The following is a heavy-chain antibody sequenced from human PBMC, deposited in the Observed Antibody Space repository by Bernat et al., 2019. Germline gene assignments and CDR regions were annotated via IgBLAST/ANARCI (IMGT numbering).Heavy chain of an antibody. CDR2: IIPIFGTA. D-gene: IGHD3-16*02. CDR1: GGTFSSYA. CDR3: ASGVITFGGVIVDDYYYYGMDV. J-gene: IGHJ6*02. V-gene: IGHV1-69*13. Sequence: QAQLVQSGAEVKKPGASVKVSCKASGGTFSSYAISWVRQAPGQGLEWMGGIIPIFGTANYAQKFQGRVTITEDKSTSTAYMELSSLRSEDTAVYYCASGVITFGGVIVDDYYYYGMDVWGQGTTVTVSS.